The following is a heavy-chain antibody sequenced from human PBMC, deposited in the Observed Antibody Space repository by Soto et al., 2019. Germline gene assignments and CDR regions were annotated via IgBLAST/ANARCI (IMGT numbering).Heavy chain of an antibody. CDR2: INNGGSYT. Sequence: QVQLVESGGGSVKPGGSLRLSCAASGFTLSDFYMSWIRQAPGKGLEWVSYINNGGSYTYYADSVKGRFTIFKNIAKNTLNLQMNSLRAEDMAVYYCAREKQHENVGYWGQGAPVAVSS. J-gene: IGHJ4*02. D-gene: IGHD6-13*01. V-gene: IGHV3-11*06. CDR1: GFTLSDFY. CDR3: AREKQHENVGY.